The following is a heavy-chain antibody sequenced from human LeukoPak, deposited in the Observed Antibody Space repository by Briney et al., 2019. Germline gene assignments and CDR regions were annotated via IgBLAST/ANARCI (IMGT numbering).Heavy chain of an antibody. CDR3: ARDRGAYCGGDCYLGFDY. Sequence: GGSLRLSCAASGFTFSSYTMNWVRQAPGKGLEWVSSIAGSSGYISYADSVKGRFTISRDNAKKSLYLQMTSLTAEDTAVYYCARDRGAYCGGDCYLGFDYWGRGTLVTVSS. CDR2: IAGSSGYI. D-gene: IGHD2-21*02. J-gene: IGHJ4*01. CDR1: GFTFSSYT. V-gene: IGHV3-21*01.